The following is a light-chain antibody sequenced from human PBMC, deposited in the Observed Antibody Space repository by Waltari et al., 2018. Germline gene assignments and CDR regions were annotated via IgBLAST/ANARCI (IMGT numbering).Light chain of an antibody. J-gene: IGKJ1*01. CDR1: QSISSW. CDR3: QQYNSYSWT. Sequence: DIKRTQSPSTLSASVGDRVTITCRASQSISSWLAWYQQKPGKAPKLLIYKASSLESGVPSRFSGSGSGTEFTLTISSLQPDDFATYYCQQYNSYSWTFGQGTKVEIK. V-gene: IGKV1-5*03. CDR2: KAS.